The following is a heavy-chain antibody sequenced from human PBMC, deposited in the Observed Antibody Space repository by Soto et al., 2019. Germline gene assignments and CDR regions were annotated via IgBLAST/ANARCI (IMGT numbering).Heavy chain of an antibody. CDR3: VKDRPNFYHSSGAYYKVGGDY. Sequence: EVQLLESGGDWVQPGGSLRLSCAASEFTFTTYSMSWVRQAQGKGLEWVSSITSSGDRTYYTDSVQGRFTISRDNSKNTLYLQMNSLRAEDTALYYCVKDRPNFYHSSGAYYKVGGDYWGQGTLVTVSS. D-gene: IGHD3-10*01. CDR1: EFTFTTYS. J-gene: IGHJ4*02. V-gene: IGHV3-23*01. CDR2: ITSSGDRT.